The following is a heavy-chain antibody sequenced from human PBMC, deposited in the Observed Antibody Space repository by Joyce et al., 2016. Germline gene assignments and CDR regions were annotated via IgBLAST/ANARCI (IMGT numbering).Heavy chain of an antibody. V-gene: IGHV3-11*01. Sequence: QVQLVESGGGLVKPGGSLRLSCAASGFTFSDYYMSWIRQAPGKGLGWVSYMSSTGSTIYYADSVKGRFTMSRNNAKNSLYLQMNSLRAEDTAVYYCARGPGYCSTTTCSPGDGMDVWGQGTTVTVSS. CDR2: MSSTGSTI. J-gene: IGHJ6*02. CDR3: ARGPGYCSTTTCSPGDGMDV. CDR1: GFTFSDYY. D-gene: IGHD2-2*01.